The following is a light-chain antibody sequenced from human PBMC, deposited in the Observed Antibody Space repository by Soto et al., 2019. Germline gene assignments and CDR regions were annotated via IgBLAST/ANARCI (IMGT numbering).Light chain of an antibody. CDR3: QHYNNWPPWT. CDR2: GAS. J-gene: IGKJ1*01. Sequence: EMVMTQSPATLSVSPGERATLSCRASQTLSSNLAWYQQKPGQAPRLLIYGASTRATGIPARFSGSGSGTEFTLTINSLQSEDFAIYYCQHYNNWPPWTFGQGTKVDIK. V-gene: IGKV3-15*01. CDR1: QTLSSN.